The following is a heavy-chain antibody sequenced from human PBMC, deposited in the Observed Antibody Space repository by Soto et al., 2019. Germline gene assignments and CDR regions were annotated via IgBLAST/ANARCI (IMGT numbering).Heavy chain of an antibody. D-gene: IGHD2-21*02. V-gene: IGHV3-23*01. CDR3: AKGSVVVAAKFDS. CDR1: GFTFNNYA. J-gene: IGHJ4*02. Sequence: EVQLLESGGDLVQPGVSRRLSCAASGFTFNNYAMSWVRQAPGKGLEWVSAISSSGYSTYYADSVKGRFTISRDNSRNTVYLQMNNLRADDTAVYYCAKGSVVVAAKFDSWGQGTLVTVYS. CDR2: ISSSGYST.